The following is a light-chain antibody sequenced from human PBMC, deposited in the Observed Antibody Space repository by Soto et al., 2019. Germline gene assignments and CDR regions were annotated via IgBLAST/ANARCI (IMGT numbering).Light chain of an antibody. Sequence: EIVLTQSPGTLSLSPGDGATLSCRASQSVSSTYLAWYQQKPGQAPRLLIYGASNRATGIPGRFRGSGSGTDFTLTISRLEPEDFAVYYCQQYSGSLTFGQGTRLEIE. CDR1: QSVSSTY. J-gene: IGKJ5*01. V-gene: IGKV3-20*01. CDR2: GAS. CDR3: QQYSGSLT.